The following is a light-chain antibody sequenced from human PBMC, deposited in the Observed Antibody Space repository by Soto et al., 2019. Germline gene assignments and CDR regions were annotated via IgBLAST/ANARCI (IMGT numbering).Light chain of an antibody. V-gene: IGKV3-20*01. Sequence: EIVLMQSPGTLSLSPGEGATLSCRASQSVSSSFLAWYQQRPGQAPRLLIFGASYRATGIPDRFSGSGSGIYFTLTISRLEPEDFAVYYCQHYGNSPPEYTFGPGTNMDSK. CDR3: QHYGNSPPEYT. CDR2: GAS. J-gene: IGKJ3*01. CDR1: QSVSSSF.